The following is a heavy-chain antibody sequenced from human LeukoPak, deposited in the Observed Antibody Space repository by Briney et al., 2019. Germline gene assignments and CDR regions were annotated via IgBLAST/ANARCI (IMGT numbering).Heavy chain of an antibody. CDR3: ARGGCSGGSCYVL. CDR1: GFTVSSNY. Sequence: GGSLRLSCAASGFTVSSNYMSWVRQAPGKGLEWVSVIYSGGSTYYADSVKGRFTISRDNSKNTPYLQMNSLRAEDTAVYYCARGGCSGGSCYVLWGQGTLVTVPS. J-gene: IGHJ4*02. D-gene: IGHD2-15*01. V-gene: IGHV3-66*01. CDR2: IYSGGST.